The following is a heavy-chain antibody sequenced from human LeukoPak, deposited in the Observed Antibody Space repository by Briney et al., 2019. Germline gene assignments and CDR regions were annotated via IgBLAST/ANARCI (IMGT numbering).Heavy chain of an antibody. V-gene: IGHV7-4-1*02. D-gene: IGHD4-17*01. Sequence: ASVKVSCKASGYTFTSYAMNWVRQAAGQGLEWMGWINTNTGNPTYAQGFTGRFVFSLDTSVSTAYLQISSLKAEDTAVYYCARETDDYGDYGYGMDVWGQGTTVTVSS. J-gene: IGHJ6*02. CDR3: ARETDDYGDYGYGMDV. CDR2: INTNTGNP. CDR1: GYTFTSYA.